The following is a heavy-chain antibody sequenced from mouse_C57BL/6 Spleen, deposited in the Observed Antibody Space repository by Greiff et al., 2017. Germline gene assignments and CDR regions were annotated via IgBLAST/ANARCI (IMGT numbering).Heavy chain of an antibody. D-gene: IGHD1-1*01. CDR1: GYTFTSYW. CDR2: INPSNGGT. V-gene: IGHV1-53*01. J-gene: IGHJ1*03. Sequence: QVQLQQPGTELVKPGASVKMSCKASGYTFTSYWMHWVKQRPGQGLEWIGNINPSNGGTNYNEKFKSKATLTVDKSSSTAYRQLSSLTSEDSAVYYCAREAYYYVSSYGYFDVWGTGTTVTVSS. CDR3: AREAYYYVSSYGYFDV.